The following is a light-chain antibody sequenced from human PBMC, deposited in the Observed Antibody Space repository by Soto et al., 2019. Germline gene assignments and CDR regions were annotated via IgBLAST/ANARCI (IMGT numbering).Light chain of an antibody. Sequence: EIVLTQSPATLSLSPGERVTLSCRASQSVRSYLAWYQQKPGQAPRLLISDASNRATGIPARFSGSGSGTDFTLTISSLEPEDFAVYYYQHRTNWPWTFGQGTKVEIK. J-gene: IGKJ1*01. CDR2: DAS. CDR1: QSVRSY. CDR3: QHRTNWPWT. V-gene: IGKV3-11*01.